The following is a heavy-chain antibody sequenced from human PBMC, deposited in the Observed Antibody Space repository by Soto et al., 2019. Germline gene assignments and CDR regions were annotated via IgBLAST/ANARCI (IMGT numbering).Heavy chain of an antibody. D-gene: IGHD2-2*01. CDR2: VNHSGTT. CDR1: GGSFSGYY. Sequence: ETLSLTCAVYGGSFSGYYWTWIRQSPEKGLEWIGEVNHSGTTYYNPSLKTRVTISVHTPKNQFSLKMSSVTAADTAVYYCARGIGYCSSINCYSSRRLRFDSWGQGTLVTVSS. J-gene: IGHJ4*02. CDR3: ARGIGYCSSINCYSSRRLRFDS. V-gene: IGHV4-34*01.